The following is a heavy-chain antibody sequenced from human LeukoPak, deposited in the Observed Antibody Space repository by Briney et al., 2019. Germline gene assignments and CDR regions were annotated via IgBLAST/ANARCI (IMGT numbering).Heavy chain of an antibody. CDR2: ISYDGSNK. V-gene: IGHV3-30-3*01. Sequence: GRSLRLSCAASGFTFSSYAMHWVRQAPGKGLEWVAVISYDGSNKYYADSVKGRFTISRDNSKNTLYLQMNSLRAEDTAVYYCARQAMIVVTTHAFDIWGQGTMVTVSS. CDR1: GFTFSSYA. CDR3: ARQAMIVVTTHAFDI. D-gene: IGHD3-22*01. J-gene: IGHJ3*02.